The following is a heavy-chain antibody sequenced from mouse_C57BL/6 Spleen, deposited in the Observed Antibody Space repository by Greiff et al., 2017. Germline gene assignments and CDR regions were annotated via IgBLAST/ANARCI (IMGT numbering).Heavy chain of an antibody. CDR1: GYTFTDYE. V-gene: IGHV1-15*01. Sequence: VQLQQSGAELVRPGASVTLSCKASGYTFTDYEMHWVKQTPVHGLEWIGAIDPETGGTAYNQKFKGKAILTADKSSSTAYMELRSLTSEDSAVYYCTRGGLFYWYFDVWGTGTTVTVSS. J-gene: IGHJ1*03. CDR3: TRGGLFYWYFDV. D-gene: IGHD3-3*01. CDR2: IDPETGGT.